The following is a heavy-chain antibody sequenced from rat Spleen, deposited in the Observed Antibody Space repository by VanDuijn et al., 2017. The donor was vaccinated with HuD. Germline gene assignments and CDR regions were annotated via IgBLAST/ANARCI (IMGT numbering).Heavy chain of an antibody. CDR2: ITNTGGSI. D-gene: IGHD3-7*01. CDR3: TREGTKCVHSPVAY. J-gene: IGHJ3*01. V-gene: IGHV5-31*01. CDR1: GFTFNNYW. Sequence: EVQLVESGGGLVQPGRSLKLSCVASGFTFNNYWMSWIRQAPGKGLEWVASITNTGGSIYYPDSVKGRFTIYRDNAQNTLYLQMNRLRSEDTATYYGTREGTKCVHSPVAYWVQGTLLSVSS.